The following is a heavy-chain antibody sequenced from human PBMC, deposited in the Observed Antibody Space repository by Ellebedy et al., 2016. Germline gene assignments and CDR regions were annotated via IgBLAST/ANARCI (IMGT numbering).Heavy chain of an antibody. V-gene: IGHV3-74*01. J-gene: IGHJ5*02. Sequence: GGSLRLSCAASRFSFSTYWMHWVRQAPGKGLMWISRISPDGGSVRYADSVKGRFTISRDNAENTLYLQMNSLRAEDTAVYYCARGVGSGWFDPWGQGTLVTVSS. CDR3: ARGVGSGWFDP. CDR1: RFSFSTYW. CDR2: ISPDGGSV. D-gene: IGHD2-15*01.